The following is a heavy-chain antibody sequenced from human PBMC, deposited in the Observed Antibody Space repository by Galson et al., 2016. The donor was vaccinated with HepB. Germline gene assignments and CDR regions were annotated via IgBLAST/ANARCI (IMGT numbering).Heavy chain of an antibody. Sequence: PRLSCAASGFTFSSYAMHWVRQAPGKGLEWVAVISNDGSNKYYADSVEGRFTISRDNSKNTLYLQMNSLRPEDTAVYYCARDRCSSTTCYGKYSNWFDPWGQGTLVAVSS. CDR2: ISNDGSNK. D-gene: IGHD2-2*01. CDR1: GFTFSSYA. J-gene: IGHJ5*02. CDR3: ARDRCSSTTCYGKYSNWFDP. V-gene: IGHV3-30*04.